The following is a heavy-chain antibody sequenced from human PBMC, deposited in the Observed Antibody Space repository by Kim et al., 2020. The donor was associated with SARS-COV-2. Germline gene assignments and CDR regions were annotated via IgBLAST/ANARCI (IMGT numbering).Heavy chain of an antibody. J-gene: IGHJ4*02. D-gene: IGHD6-13*01. CDR2: IYYSGST. CDR1: GGSISSSSYY. CDR3: ARHAEGGAAAGDY. V-gene: IGHV4-39*01. Sequence: SETLSLTCTVSGGSISSSSYYWGWIRQPPGKGLEWIGSIYYSGSTYYNPSLKCRVTISVDTSKNQFSLKLSSVTAADTAVYYCARHAEGGAAAGDYWGQGTLVTVSS.